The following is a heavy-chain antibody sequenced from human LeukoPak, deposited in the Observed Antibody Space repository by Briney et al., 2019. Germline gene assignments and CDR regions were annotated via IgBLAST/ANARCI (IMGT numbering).Heavy chain of an antibody. CDR1: GGSISSHY. CDR3: ARARYYYDSSGYYLDY. V-gene: IGHV4-59*11. CDR2: IYYSGST. D-gene: IGHD3-22*01. Sequence: SETLSLTCTVSGGSISSHYWSWIRQPPGKGLEWIGYIYYSGSTNYNPSLKSRVTISVDTSKNQFSLKLSSVTAADTAVYYCARARYYYDSSGYYLDYWGQGTLVTVSS. J-gene: IGHJ4*02.